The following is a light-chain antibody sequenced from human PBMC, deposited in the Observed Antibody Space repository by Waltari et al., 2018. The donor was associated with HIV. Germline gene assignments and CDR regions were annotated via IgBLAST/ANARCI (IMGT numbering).Light chain of an antibody. Sequence: QSVSTPPHSVSAAPGQKVTISCSGSYDYVSWYQHVPGAAPKLLIYDNNKRPSGIPDRFSGSKSGTSATLGITGLQTGDEADYYCGTWDPRLSAGVFGGGTKLTVL. V-gene: IGLV1-51*01. CDR3: GTWDPRLSAGV. CDR1: YDY. CDR2: DNN. J-gene: IGLJ3*02.